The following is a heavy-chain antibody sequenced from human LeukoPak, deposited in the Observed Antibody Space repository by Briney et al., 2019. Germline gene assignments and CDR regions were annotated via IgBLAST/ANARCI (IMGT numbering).Heavy chain of an antibody. V-gene: IGHV3-48*01. CDR3: ARENYADLFDY. J-gene: IGHJ4*02. CDR2: ISSSSSSI. Sequence: GGSLTLSCAASGFTFKNYNMHWVRQAPGKGLECISYISSSSSSIYSADSVQGRFTVSRDNAKNSLFLQMNSLRAEDTAVYYCARENYADLFDYWSQGTLVTVSS. CDR1: GFTFKNYN. D-gene: IGHD3-16*01.